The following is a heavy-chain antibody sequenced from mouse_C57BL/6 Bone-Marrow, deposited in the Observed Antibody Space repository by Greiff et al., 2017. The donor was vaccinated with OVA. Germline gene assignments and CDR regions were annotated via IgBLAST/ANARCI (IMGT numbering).Heavy chain of an antibody. CDR3: ARRAHYYGSSYAMDY. J-gene: IGHJ4*01. Sequence: EVKLVESGGGLVKPGGSLKLSCAASGFTFSDYGMHWVRQAPEKGLEWVAYISSGSSTIYYADTVKGRFTISRDNAKNTLFLQMTSLRSEDTAMYYCARRAHYYGSSYAMDYWGQGTSVTVSS. D-gene: IGHD1-1*01. CDR2: ISSGSSTI. CDR1: GFTFSDYG. V-gene: IGHV5-17*01.